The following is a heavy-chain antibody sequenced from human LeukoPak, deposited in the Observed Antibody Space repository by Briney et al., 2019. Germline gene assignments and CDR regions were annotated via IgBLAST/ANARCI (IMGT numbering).Heavy chain of an antibody. CDR2: ISYDGGNK. D-gene: IGHD6-13*01. CDR1: GFTFSSYA. J-gene: IGHJ4*02. CDR3: ASRLDYSSSWYEFEY. V-gene: IGHV3-30-3*01. Sequence: PGGSLRLSCAASGFTFSSYAMRWVRQAPGKGLEWVAVISYDGGNKYYADSVKGRFTISRDNSRNTLYLQMNSLRAEDTAVYYCASRLDYSSSWYEFEYWGQGTLVTVSS.